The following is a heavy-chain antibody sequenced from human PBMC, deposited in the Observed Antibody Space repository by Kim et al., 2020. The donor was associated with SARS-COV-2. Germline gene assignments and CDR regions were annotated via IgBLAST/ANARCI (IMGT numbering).Heavy chain of an antibody. CDR2: ISYDGSNK. J-gene: IGHJ2*01. CDR3: ARDNQGSRLRRSEGRYFDL. D-gene: IGHD5-18*01. CDR1: GFTFSSYA. Sequence: GGSLRLSCAASGFTFSSYAMHWVRQAPGKGLEWVAVISYDGSNKYYADSVKGRFTISRDNSKNTLYLQMNSLRAEDTAVYYCARDNQGSRLRRSEGRYFDLWGRGTLVTVSS. V-gene: IGHV3-30-3*01.